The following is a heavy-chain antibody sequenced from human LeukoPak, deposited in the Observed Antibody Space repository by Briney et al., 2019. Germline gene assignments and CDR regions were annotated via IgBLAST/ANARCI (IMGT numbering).Heavy chain of an antibody. CDR2: ICGSGGCT. Sequence: PGGSLRLSCAASGFTFNTYAIYWVRQAPGKGLEWASGICGSGGCTYYADSVKGRFTISRDNSKNTVYLQMNSLTADDPAVYYCAKTTVGYSSGRYPGWPADCWGQGTLVTVSS. D-gene: IGHD6-19*01. CDR1: GFTFNTYA. CDR3: AKTTVGYSSGRYPGWPADC. V-gene: IGHV3-23*01. J-gene: IGHJ4*02.